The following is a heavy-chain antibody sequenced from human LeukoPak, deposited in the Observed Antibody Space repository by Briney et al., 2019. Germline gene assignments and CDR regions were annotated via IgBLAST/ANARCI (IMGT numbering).Heavy chain of an antibody. J-gene: IGHJ6*03. CDR1: GGSISSGSYY. V-gene: IGHV4-61*02. Sequence: SQTLSLTCTLAGGSISSGSYYWSWIRQPAGKGLEWIGRIYTSGSTNYNPSLKSRVTISVDTSKNQFSLKLSSVTAADTAVYYCARADYYDSSGYPAHYYYMDVWGKGTTVTVSS. CDR3: ARADYYDSSGYPAHYYYMDV. D-gene: IGHD3-22*01. CDR2: IYTSGST.